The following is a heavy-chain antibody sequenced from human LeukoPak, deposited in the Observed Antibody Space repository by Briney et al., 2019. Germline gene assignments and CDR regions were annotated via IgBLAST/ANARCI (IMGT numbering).Heavy chain of an antibody. D-gene: IGHD6-19*01. CDR3: ASIAVAGTLYFQH. Sequence: SVKVSCKASGCTFSSYAISWVRQAPGQGLEWMGRIIPILGIANYAQKFQGRVTITAHKSTSTAYMELSSLRSEDTAVYYCASIAVAGTLYFQHWGQGTLVTVSS. CDR1: GCTFSSYA. V-gene: IGHV1-69*04. CDR2: IIPILGIA. J-gene: IGHJ1*01.